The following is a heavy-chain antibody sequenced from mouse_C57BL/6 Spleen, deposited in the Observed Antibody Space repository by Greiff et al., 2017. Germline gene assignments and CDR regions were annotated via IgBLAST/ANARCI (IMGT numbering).Heavy chain of an antibody. Sequence: QVQLQQPGAELVKPGASVKVSCKASGYTFTSYWMHWVKQRPGQGLEWIGRIHPSDSDTNYNQKFKGKATLTVDKSSSTASMQLSSLTSEDSAVYYGAIERGYYGSRGDYFDYWGQGTTLTVSS. CDR1: GYTFTSYW. CDR2: IHPSDSDT. J-gene: IGHJ2*01. D-gene: IGHD1-1*01. V-gene: IGHV1-74*01. CDR3: AIERGYYGSRGDYFDY.